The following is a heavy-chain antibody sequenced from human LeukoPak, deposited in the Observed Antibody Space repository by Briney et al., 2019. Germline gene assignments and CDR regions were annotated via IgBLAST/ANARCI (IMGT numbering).Heavy chain of an antibody. D-gene: IGHD6-6*01. CDR2: IWYDGSNK. J-gene: IGHJ4*02. CDR3: ARDGDSSSSLLGTPLDY. Sequence: PGGSLRLSCAASGFTFSSYGMHWVRQAPGKGLEWVAVIWYDGSNKYYADSVKGRFTISRDNSKNTLYLQMNSLRAEDTAVYCCARDGDSSSSLLGTPLDYWGQGTLVTVSS. CDR1: GFTFSSYG. V-gene: IGHV3-33*01.